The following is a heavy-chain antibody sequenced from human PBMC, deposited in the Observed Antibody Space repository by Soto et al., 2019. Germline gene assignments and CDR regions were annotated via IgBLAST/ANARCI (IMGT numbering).Heavy chain of an antibody. D-gene: IGHD6-19*01. CDR2: ISGGGGDFT. Sequence: GGSLRLSCAAYGFTFVNYGMTWVRQAPGKGLEYVSVISGGGGDFTYYADSVKGRFTISRDNFKSMLYLQMNSLRGEDTAVYYCVQRLMTVAGRGRGFWGQGILVTVSS. CDR3: VQRLMTVAGRGRGF. V-gene: IGHV3-23*01. J-gene: IGHJ4*02. CDR1: GFTFVNYG.